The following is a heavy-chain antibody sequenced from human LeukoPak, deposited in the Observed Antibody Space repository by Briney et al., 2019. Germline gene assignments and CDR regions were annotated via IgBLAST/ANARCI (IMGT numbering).Heavy chain of an antibody. CDR1: GGSISSYY. Sequence: SETLSLTCTVSGGSISSYYWSWIRQPPGKGLECIGYIYYSGSTNYNPSLKSRVTISVDTSKNQFSLKLSSVTAADTAVYYCARDKRPYYYGSGSYYTGVYYFDYWGQGTLVIVSS. J-gene: IGHJ4*02. CDR3: ARDKRPYYYGSGSYYTGVYYFDY. V-gene: IGHV4-59*01. D-gene: IGHD3-10*01. CDR2: IYYSGST.